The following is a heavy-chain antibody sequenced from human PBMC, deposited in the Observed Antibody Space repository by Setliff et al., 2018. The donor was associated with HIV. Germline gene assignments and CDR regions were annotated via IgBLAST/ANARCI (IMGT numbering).Heavy chain of an antibody. D-gene: IGHD3-22*01. Sequence: PGGSLRLSCTASGFTFGDYAVSWVRQAPGKGLEWVGFIRSKAYGGTAEYAASVEGRFTISRDDSKSIAYLKMNSLKTEDTAVYYCTSSGANYYDRSVYPGYWGQGTLVTVSS. CDR1: GFTFGDYA. V-gene: IGHV3-49*04. CDR2: IRSKAYGGTA. J-gene: IGHJ4*02. CDR3: TSSGANYYDRSVYPGY.